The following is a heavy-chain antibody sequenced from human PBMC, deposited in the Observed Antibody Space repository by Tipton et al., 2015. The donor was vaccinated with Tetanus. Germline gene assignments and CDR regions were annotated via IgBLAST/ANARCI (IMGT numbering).Heavy chain of an antibody. Sequence: TLSLTCAVYGGSISRYYWTWIRQPPGKGLEWIGEVDDSGSTNYSPSLKSRVTISLDTSKNEFSLTLSSVTAADTAVYYCVRESSSGWFVDYWGQGILVIVSS. V-gene: IGHV4-34*01. CDR2: VDDSGST. CDR1: GGSISRYY. CDR3: VRESSSGWFVDY. D-gene: IGHD6-19*01. J-gene: IGHJ4*01.